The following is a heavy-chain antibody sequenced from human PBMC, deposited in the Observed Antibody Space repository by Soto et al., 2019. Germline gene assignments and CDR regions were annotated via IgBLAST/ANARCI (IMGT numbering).Heavy chain of an antibody. Sequence: SGPTLVNPTQTLTLTCTFSGFSLSTSGVAVGWIRQAPRKAPEGLAFIFWDDDKRYSPSLENRLTITKDTSKNQVVLTMTNMDPVNTPTYYCTRIFDFWSGYYFVYWGRGTLVNV. V-gene: IGHV2-5*02. CDR1: GFSLSTSGVA. D-gene: IGHD3-3*01. CDR3: TRIFDFWSGYYFVY. CDR2: IFWDDDK. J-gene: IGHJ4*02.